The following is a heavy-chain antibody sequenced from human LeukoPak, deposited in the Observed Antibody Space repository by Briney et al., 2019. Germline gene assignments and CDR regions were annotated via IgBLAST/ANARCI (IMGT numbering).Heavy chain of an antibody. V-gene: IGHV4-4*02. J-gene: IGHJ4*02. Sequence: PSETLSLTCAVSGGPISSPNWWSWVRQPPGKGLEWIGEIYHSGMTNYKTSLKSRVTISVDESKNQFSLKLSSVTAADTAVYYCARDLVENSRGHDFWGQGILVIVSS. CDR3: ARDLVENSRGHDF. D-gene: IGHD2-15*01. CDR1: GGPISSPNW. CDR2: IYHSGMT.